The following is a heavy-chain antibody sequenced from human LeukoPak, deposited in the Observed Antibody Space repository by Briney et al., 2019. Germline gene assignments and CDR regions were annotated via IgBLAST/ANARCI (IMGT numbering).Heavy chain of an antibody. J-gene: IGHJ2*01. CDR2: IYYSGST. D-gene: IGHD4-23*01. V-gene: IGHV4-59*08. CDR1: GGSISSYY. CDR3: ARVRTTVVTKYWYFDL. Sequence: SETLSLTCTVSGGSISSYYWSWIRQPPGKGLEWIGYIYYSGSTNYNPSLKSRVTISVDTSKNQFSLKLSSVTAADTAVYYCARVRTTVVTKYWYFDLWGRGTLVTVSS.